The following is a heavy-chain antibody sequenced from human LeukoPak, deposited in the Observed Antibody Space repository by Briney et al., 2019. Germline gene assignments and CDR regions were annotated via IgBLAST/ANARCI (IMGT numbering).Heavy chain of an antibody. Sequence: ASVKVSCKASGYTFTSYGISWVRQAPGQELEWMGWISAYNGNTNYAQKLQGRVTMTTDTSTSTAYMELRSLRSAATAVYYCARDRDCSRTSCSKNDYYYYMDVWGKGTTVTVSS. D-gene: IGHD2-2*01. J-gene: IGHJ6*03. CDR3: ARDRDCSRTSCSKNDYYYYMDV. CDR2: ISAYNGNT. V-gene: IGHV1-18*01. CDR1: GYTFTSYG.